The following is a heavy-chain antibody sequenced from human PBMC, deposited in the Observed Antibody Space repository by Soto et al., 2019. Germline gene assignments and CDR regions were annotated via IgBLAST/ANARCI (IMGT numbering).Heavy chain of an antibody. CDR1: GFSLTTDGEG. CDR2: IYWDDDE. Sequence: QISLKESGPTLVKPTQTLKLTCSFSGFSLTTDGEGVGWVRQPPGEALEWLALIYWDDDERYSPSLKTRLTITKDPSKNQVVLIITNRDPVDTATYYCAHSRNLITEDAQVGDFDYWGQGTLVTVSS. CDR3: AHSRNLITEDAQVGDFDY. J-gene: IGHJ4*02. V-gene: IGHV2-5*02. D-gene: IGHD3-10*01.